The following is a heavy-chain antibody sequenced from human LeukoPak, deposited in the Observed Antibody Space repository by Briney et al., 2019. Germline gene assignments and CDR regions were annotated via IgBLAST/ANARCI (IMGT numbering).Heavy chain of an antibody. Sequence: GGSLRLSCAASGFTFDDYAMHWVRQAPGKGLEWVSGISWNSGSMGYADSVKGRFTISRDNAKNSLYLQMNSLRAEDMALYYCAKGRFSGYSSSWYGSPIDYWGQGTLVTVSS. J-gene: IGHJ4*02. V-gene: IGHV3-9*03. CDR2: ISWNSGSM. CDR1: GFTFDDYA. D-gene: IGHD6-13*01. CDR3: AKGRFSGYSSSWYGSPIDY.